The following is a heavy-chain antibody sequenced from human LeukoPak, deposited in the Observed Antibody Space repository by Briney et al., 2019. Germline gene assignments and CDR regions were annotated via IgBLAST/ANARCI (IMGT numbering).Heavy chain of an antibody. Sequence: SETLSLTCTVSGGSISSYYWSWIRQPPGKGLEWIGYIYYSGSTNYNPSLKSRVTISVDTSKNQFSLKLSSVTAADTAVYYCARLGCRSTSCYVGNYYYYGMDVWGQGTTVTVSS. CDR3: ARLGCRSTSCYVGNYYYYGMDV. D-gene: IGHD2-2*01. CDR2: IYYSGST. V-gene: IGHV4-59*12. CDR1: GGSISSYY. J-gene: IGHJ6*02.